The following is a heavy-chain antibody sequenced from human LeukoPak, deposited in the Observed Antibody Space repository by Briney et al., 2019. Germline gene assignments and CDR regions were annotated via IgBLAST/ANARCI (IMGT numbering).Heavy chain of an antibody. J-gene: IGHJ4*02. D-gene: IGHD4-23*01. CDR2: IYSGGST. V-gene: IGHV3-53*01. CDR1: GFTLSSNY. Sequence: PGGSLRHSCAASGFTLSSNYMSWVRHAPGEGLEWVSVIYSGGSTYYADSVKGRFTISRDNSKNTVYLQMNSLRAEETAVYYCARAHGGYFDYWGQGTLVTVSS. CDR3: ARAHGGYFDY.